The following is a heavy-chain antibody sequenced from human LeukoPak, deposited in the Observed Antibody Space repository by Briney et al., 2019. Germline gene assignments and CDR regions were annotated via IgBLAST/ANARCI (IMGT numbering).Heavy chain of an antibody. CDR1: GYTFTDYY. J-gene: IGHJ5*01. Sequence: GASVKVSCKASGYTFTDYYIHWVRHAPGQGLELMGWTNPKTGATNPAQKFQGRVTMTRDTSMHTAYLELSGLRSDGTALYYCARAKERRTLLGNWFDSWGQGTPVTVSS. CDR2: TNPKTGAT. D-gene: IGHD7-27*01. CDR3: ARAKERRTLLGNWFDS. V-gene: IGHV1-2*02.